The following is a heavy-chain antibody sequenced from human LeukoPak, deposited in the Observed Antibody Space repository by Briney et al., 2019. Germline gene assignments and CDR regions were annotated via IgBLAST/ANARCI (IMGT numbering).Heavy chain of an antibody. CDR3: ARGGPYHGWDY. V-gene: IGHV1-46*01. Sequence: ASVKVSSKASGYTFSSYYMRWARQPPGQGLEWVGRIDPNDGSTIYARNLQGRVTMTSDTSTSTVYMELSSLRSEDTAVYYCARGGPYHGWDYWGQGTLVTVSS. J-gene: IGHJ4*02. CDR1: GYTFSSYY. D-gene: IGHD2-15*01. CDR2: IDPNDGST.